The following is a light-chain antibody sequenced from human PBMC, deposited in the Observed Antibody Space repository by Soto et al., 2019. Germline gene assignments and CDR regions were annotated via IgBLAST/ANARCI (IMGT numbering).Light chain of an antibody. V-gene: IGKV1-12*01. CDR3: QQASSFPPT. CDR2: AAS. J-gene: IGKJ4*01. Sequence: DIQMTQSPSSVSASVGDRVTITCRASQHIASWLAWYQQKPGKAPKLLIYAASGLQSGVPSRFSGSGSGTDFTLTISSLQAEDFATYFCQQASSFPPTFGGGTRVEIK. CDR1: QHIASW.